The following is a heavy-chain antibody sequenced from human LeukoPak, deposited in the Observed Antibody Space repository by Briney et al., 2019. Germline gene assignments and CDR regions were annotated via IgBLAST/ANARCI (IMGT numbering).Heavy chain of an antibody. V-gene: IGHV3-30*02. CDR3: AKDPLRIAVAGTR. CDR1: GFTFSDYG. D-gene: IGHD6-19*01. J-gene: IGHJ4*02. Sequence: GGSLRLSCAASGFTFSDYGMDWVRQAPGKGLEWVAFIRYDGSIKYYTDSVKDRFTISRDNSKNTLYLQMNSLRAEDTAVYYCAKDPLRIAVAGTRWGQGTLVTVSS. CDR2: IRYDGSIK.